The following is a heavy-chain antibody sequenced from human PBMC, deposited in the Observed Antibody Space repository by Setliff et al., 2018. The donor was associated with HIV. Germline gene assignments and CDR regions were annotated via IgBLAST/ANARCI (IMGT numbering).Heavy chain of an antibody. CDR1: GDSIFTSTYY. V-gene: IGHV4-39*01. CDR3: ARHSPSDY. J-gene: IGHJ4*02. Sequence: PSETLSLTCSVSGDSIFTSTYYWGWIRQPPGKRLEWIGSIYYSGNTYYNPSLKSRVTISVDTSKNQFSLKLSSVTAADTAVYYCARHSPSDYWGQGTLVTVSS. CDR2: IYYSGNT.